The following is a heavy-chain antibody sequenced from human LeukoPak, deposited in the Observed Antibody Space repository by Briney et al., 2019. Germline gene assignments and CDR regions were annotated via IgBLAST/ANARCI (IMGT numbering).Heavy chain of an antibody. D-gene: IGHD2-21*01. J-gene: IGHJ4*02. CDR2: TYYSGST. CDR1: GASIISDTYY. CDR3: AGGDMIFDY. Sequence: PSETLSLTCTVSGASIISDTYYWGWIRQPPGKGLEWIGSTYYSGSTYYSPSLKSRVTISVDTSKNQFSLKLSSVTAADTAVYYCAGGDMIFDYWGQGTLVTVSS. V-gene: IGHV4-39*07.